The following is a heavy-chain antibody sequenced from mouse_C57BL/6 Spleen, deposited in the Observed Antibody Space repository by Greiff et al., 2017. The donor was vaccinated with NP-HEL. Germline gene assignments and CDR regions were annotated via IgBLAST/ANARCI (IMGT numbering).Heavy chain of an antibody. J-gene: IGHJ3*01. V-gene: IGHV5-17*01. Sequence: EVKLMESGGGLVKPGGSLKLSCAASGFTFSDYGMHWVRQAPEKGLEWVAYISSGSSTIYYADTVKGRFTISRDNAKNTLFLQMTSLRSEDTAMYYCARWGYDGYWGFAYWGQGTLVTVSA. CDR2: ISSGSSTI. CDR3: ARWGYDGYWGFAY. D-gene: IGHD2-3*01. CDR1: GFTFSDYG.